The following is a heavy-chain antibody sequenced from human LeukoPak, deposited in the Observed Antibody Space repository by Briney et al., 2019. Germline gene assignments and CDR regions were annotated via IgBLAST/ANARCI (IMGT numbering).Heavy chain of an antibody. Sequence: ASVKVSCKASGYTFTAYYMHWVRQAPGQGLEWMGWINPNSGGTNYTQKLQGRVTMTRNTSISTAYMELSRLRSDDTAVYYCARDFAGYTSRWGFDYWGRGTLVTVSS. CDR2: INPNSGGT. V-gene: IGHV1-2*02. D-gene: IGHD6-13*01. CDR3: ARDFAGYTSRWGFDY. CDR1: GYTFTAYY. J-gene: IGHJ4*02.